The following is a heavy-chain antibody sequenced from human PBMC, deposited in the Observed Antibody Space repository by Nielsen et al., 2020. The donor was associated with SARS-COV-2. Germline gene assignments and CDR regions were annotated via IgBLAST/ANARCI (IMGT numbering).Heavy chain of an antibody. J-gene: IGHJ6*02. Sequence: GESLKISCAASGFTFDDYTMHWVRQAPGKGLEWVSLISWDGGSTYYADSVKGRFTISRDNSKNSLYLQMNSLRTEDTALYYCAKEDGDYGMDVWGQGTTVTVSS. CDR2: ISWDGGST. V-gene: IGHV3-43*01. D-gene: IGHD4-17*01. CDR1: GFTFDDYT. CDR3: AKEDGDYGMDV.